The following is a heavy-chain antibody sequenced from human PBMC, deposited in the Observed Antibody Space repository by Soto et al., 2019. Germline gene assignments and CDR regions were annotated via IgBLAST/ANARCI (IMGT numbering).Heavy chain of an antibody. J-gene: IGHJ4*02. Sequence: QVQLQESGPGLVKPSETLSLTCSVSGASISSNYWSWVRQPPGKGLEWIGYIYFGGTTQSNPSLKRRALISLDTTKNQLPLKLSSVPAADTAVYSCATRPFGSNAFFDTWGQGALVTVSS. CDR3: ATRPFGSNAFFDT. CDR1: GASISSNY. CDR2: IYFGGTT. V-gene: IGHV4-4*08. D-gene: IGHD3-10*01.